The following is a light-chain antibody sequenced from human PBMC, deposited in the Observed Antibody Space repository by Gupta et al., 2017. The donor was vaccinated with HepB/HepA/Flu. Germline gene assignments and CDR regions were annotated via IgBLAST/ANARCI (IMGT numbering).Light chain of an antibody. V-gene: IGLV2-11*01. CDR3: CAYAGSYTYV. J-gene: IGLJ1*01. Sequence: QSALTQPHSVSGSPGQSVPLPCTGTSSDVGNYNFVSWYQQHPGEAPKFIIYDVSKRPSGVPDRFSGSKSGNTASLTISGLQPEDEADYHCCAYAGSYTYVFGTGTKVTVL. CDR1: SSDVGNYNF. CDR2: DVS.